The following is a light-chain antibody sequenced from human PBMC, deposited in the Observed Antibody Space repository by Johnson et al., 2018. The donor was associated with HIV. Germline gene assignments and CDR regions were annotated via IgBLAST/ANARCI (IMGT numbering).Light chain of an antibody. Sequence: QSVLTQPPSVSAAPVQKVTISCSGSSSNIGNNYVSWYQQLPGTAPKLLIYDNNKRPSGIPDRFSGSKSGTSATLGITGLQTGDEADYYCGTWDNSLSANVFGTGTKVTVL. CDR1: SSNIGNNY. J-gene: IGLJ1*01. V-gene: IGLV1-51*01. CDR3: GTWDNSLSANV. CDR2: DNN.